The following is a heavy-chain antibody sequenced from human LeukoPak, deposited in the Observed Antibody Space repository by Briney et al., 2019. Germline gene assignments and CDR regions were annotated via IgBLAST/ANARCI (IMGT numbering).Heavy chain of an antibody. Sequence: ASVKVSCKASGYTFTSYYMHWVRQAPGQGLELMGIINPSGGSTSYAQKFQGRVTMTRDTSTSTVYMELSSLRSEDTAVYYCAREQDGRDGYNYRRNYYYYYMDVWGKGTTVTVSS. CDR3: AREQDGRDGYNYRRNYYYYYMDV. CDR2: INPSGGST. D-gene: IGHD5-24*01. CDR1: GYTFTSYY. V-gene: IGHV1-46*01. J-gene: IGHJ6*03.